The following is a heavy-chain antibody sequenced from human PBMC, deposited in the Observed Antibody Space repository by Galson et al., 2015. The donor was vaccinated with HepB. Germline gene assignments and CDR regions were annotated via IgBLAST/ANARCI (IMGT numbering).Heavy chain of an antibody. V-gene: IGHV1-69*13. CDR1: GGTFSTYA. CDR3: AKTDAAELRWFHP. Sequence: SVKVSCKTSGGTFSTYAITWVRQAPGQGLEWMGGIIPIFGTANYAQRFQDRVTITADESTNTAYMEQSSLRSDDTAVYYCAKTDAAELRWFHPWGPGTLVTVSS. D-gene: IGHD6-25*01. J-gene: IGHJ5*02. CDR2: IIPIFGTA.